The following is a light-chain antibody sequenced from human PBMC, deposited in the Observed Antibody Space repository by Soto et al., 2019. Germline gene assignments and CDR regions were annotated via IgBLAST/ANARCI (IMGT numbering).Light chain of an antibody. CDR2: VAS. J-gene: IGKJ4*02. CDR3: QQYNVWPLT. Sequence: IVMTQSPATLSVSPGESATLSCRASQSVSSNLAWYQQKPGQTPKLLICVASTRATGIPARLSGSGSGTEFTLTISSLQAEDFAVYYCQQYNVWPLTFGGGTKVELK. V-gene: IGKV3-15*01. CDR1: QSVSSN.